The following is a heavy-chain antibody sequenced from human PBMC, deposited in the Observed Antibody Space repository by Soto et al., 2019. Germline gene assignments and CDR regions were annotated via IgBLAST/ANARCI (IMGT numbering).Heavy chain of an antibody. CDR3: ARWINERYSSSSGVYYYYMDV. V-gene: IGHV1-46*03. Sequence: ASMKVTFKASGNTFTSYYMHWVRQAPGQMLELMGIINPSGGSTSYAQKFQGRVTMTRDTSTSTVYMELSSLRSEDTAVYYCARWINERYSSSSGVYYYYMDVWGKGTTVTVSS. CDR2: INPSGGST. D-gene: IGHD6-6*01. CDR1: GNTFTSYY. J-gene: IGHJ6*03.